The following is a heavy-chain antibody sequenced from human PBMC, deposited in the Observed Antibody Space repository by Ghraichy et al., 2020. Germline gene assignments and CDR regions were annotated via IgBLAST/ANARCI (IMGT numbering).Heavy chain of an antibody. D-gene: IGHD3-22*01. CDR1: GFTFSSYA. V-gene: IGHV3-23*01. CDR2: ISGSGGST. Sequence: GGSLRLSCAASGFTFSSYAMSWVRQAPGKGLEWVSAISGSGGSTYYADSVKGRFTISRDNSKNTLYLQMNSLRAEDTAVYYCETGPYYDSSGYYHEIDYWGQGTLITVSS. J-gene: IGHJ4*02. CDR3: ETGPYYDSSGYYHEIDY.